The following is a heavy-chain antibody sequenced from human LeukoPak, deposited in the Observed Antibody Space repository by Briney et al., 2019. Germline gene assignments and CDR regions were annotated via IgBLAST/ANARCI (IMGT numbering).Heavy chain of an antibody. CDR1: GFTFNNYA. CDR3: ARRSGSSWSSFDY. D-gene: IGHD6-13*01. Sequence: GSLRLSCAASGFTFNNYAMNWVRQAPGKGLEWVSGISGFGGSTYYAPSVKGRLTIPRDNFGNMLYLHLDSLRVEDTAIYYCARRSGSSWSSFDYWGQGALVTVSS. J-gene: IGHJ4*02. V-gene: IGHV3-23*01. CDR2: ISGFGGST.